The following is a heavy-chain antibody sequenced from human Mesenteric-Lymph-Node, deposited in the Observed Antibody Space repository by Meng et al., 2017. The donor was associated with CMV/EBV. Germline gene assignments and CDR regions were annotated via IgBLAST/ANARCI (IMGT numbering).Heavy chain of an antibody. V-gene: IGHV1-2*02. CDR1: GGTFSSYA. CDR3: ARGPWSSSWYFTGMDV. D-gene: IGHD6-13*01. J-gene: IGHJ6*02. Sequence: ASVKVSCKASGGTFSSYAISWVRQAPGQGLEWMGWINPNSGGTNYAQKFQGRVTMTRDTSISTAYMELSRLRSDDTAVYYCARGPWSSSWYFTGMDVWGQGTTVTVSS. CDR2: INPNSGGT.